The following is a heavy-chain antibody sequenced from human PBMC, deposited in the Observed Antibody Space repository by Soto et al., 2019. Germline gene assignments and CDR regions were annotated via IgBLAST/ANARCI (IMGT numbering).Heavy chain of an antibody. CDR1: GITFRSHA. V-gene: IGHV3-23*01. CDR3: ARGSSSTVKVPDY. Sequence: PGGSLRLSCEASGITFRSHAMSWVRQAPGRGLEWVSTISDSGSTYYTDSVKGRFTISRDNAKNSLYLQMNSLRAEDTAVYYCARGSSSTVKVPDYWGQGTLVTVS. D-gene: IGHD6-6*01. CDR2: ISDSGST. J-gene: IGHJ4*02.